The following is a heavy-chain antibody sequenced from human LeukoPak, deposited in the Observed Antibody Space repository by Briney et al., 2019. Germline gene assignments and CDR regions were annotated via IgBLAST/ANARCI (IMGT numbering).Heavy chain of an antibody. D-gene: IGHD2-15*01. V-gene: IGHV3-30*18. CDR3: AKGAVYCTGTGCYFFDY. J-gene: IGHJ4*02. CDR2: ISYDGSDK. CDR1: GYTFSRYG. Sequence: PGGSLRLSCAASGYTFSRYGMHGVRQAPGKGLEWVAVISYDGSDKYYADSVKGRFTISRDNSKNTLYLQMNSLRTEDTAVYYCAKGAVYCTGTGCYFFDYWGQGTLVTVSS.